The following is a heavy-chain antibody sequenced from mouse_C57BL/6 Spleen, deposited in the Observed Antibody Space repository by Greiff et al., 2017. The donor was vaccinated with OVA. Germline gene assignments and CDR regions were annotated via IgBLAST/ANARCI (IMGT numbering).Heavy chain of an antibody. D-gene: IGHD1-1*01. CDR2: IDPSDSYT. V-gene: IGHV1-59*01. J-gene: IGHJ3*01. Sequence: QVQLQQPGAELVRPGTSVKLSCKASGYTFTSYWMHWVKQRPGQGLEWIGVIDPSDSYTNYNQKFKGKATLTVDTSSSTAYMQLSSLTSEDSAVYDCARWPITTVAYWGQGTLVTVSA. CDR1: GYTFTSYW. CDR3: ARWPITTVAY.